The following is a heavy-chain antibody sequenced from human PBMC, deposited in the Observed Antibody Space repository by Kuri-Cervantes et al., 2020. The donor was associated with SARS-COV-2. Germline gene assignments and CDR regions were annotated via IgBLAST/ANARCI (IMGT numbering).Heavy chain of an antibody. CDR3: ARDSRVGIAAAGLYY. CDR2: IYHSGST. V-gene: IGHV4-30-2*01. Sequence: LRLSCTVSGGSISSGGYYWSWIRQPPGKGLEWIGCIYHSGSTYYNPSLKRRVTISVDRSKNQFSLKLSSVTAADTAVYYCARDSRVGIAAAGLYYWGQGTLVTVSS. J-gene: IGHJ4*02. D-gene: IGHD6-13*01. CDR1: GGSISSGGYY.